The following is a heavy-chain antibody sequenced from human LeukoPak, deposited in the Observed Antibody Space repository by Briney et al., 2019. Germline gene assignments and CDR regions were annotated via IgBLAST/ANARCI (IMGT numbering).Heavy chain of an antibody. Sequence: KASETLSLTCTVSGGSISSTGYYWGWIRQPPGKGLEWIGSISYSGSTYYNPSLESRVTISVDTSKNQFSLKLTSVTAADTAGYYCAAYYYDSSGYLGCGQGTLVTVSS. CDR2: ISYSGST. D-gene: IGHD3-22*01. CDR3: AAYYYDSSGYLG. J-gene: IGHJ4*02. V-gene: IGHV4-39*01. CDR1: GGSISSTGYY.